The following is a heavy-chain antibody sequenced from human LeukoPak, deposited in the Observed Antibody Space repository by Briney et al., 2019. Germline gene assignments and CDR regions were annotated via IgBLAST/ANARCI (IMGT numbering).Heavy chain of an antibody. D-gene: IGHD3-10*01. CDR2: IHNSGST. V-gene: IGHV4-59*01. CDR3: ARKVTMFRGVLYFDY. Sequence: SETLSLTCSISGDSISGYYWSWIRQPPGKGLEWIGYIHNSGSTNYNPSLKSRVTISVDTSKNQFSLKLTSLTAADTAVYYCARKVTMFRGVLYFDYLAQGTLVTVSS. J-gene: IGHJ4*02. CDR1: GDSISGYY.